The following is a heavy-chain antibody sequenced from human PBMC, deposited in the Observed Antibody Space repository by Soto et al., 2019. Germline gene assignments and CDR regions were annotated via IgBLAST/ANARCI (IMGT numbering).Heavy chain of an antibody. CDR2: IYSAGST. Sequence: QLQLQESGPGLVKPSETLSLICTVSGGSISGYFWSWVRQPAGKGLEWIGRIYSAGSTNYNPSLKRRVTMSVDTSQNQFSLKLTSVTGADTAMYYCVRGDVFDIWGRGTMVTVSS. V-gene: IGHV4-4*07. CDR1: GGSISGYF. CDR3: VRGDVFDI. D-gene: IGHD3-16*01. J-gene: IGHJ3*02.